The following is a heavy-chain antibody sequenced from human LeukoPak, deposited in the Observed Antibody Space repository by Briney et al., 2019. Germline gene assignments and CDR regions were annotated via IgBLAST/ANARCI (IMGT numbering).Heavy chain of an antibody. CDR3: ARPRRGYCSSTSCYKGWYFDY. CDR2: IKQDGSEK. CDR1: GFTFSSYW. J-gene: IGHJ4*02. D-gene: IGHD2-2*02. V-gene: IGHV3-7*01. Sequence: PGGSLRLSCAASGFTFSSYWMSWVRQAPGKGLEWVANIKQDGSEKYYVDSVKGRFTISRDNAKNSLYLQMNSLRAGDTAVYYCARPRRGYCSSTSCYKGWYFDYWGQGTLVTVSS.